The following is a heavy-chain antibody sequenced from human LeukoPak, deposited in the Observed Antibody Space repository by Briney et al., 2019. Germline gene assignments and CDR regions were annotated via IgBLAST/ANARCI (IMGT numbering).Heavy chain of an antibody. Sequence: ASVTVSCTASGYSFTSYYMHWVRQAPGQGLEWMGFINPSGSSAAYAQKFQGRLTMTRDMFTSTDYMELTSLTSDDTAVYYCARGRGGYYDSSGYPYWGQGTLVTVSS. CDR1: GYSFTSYY. V-gene: IGHV1-46*01. D-gene: IGHD3-22*01. CDR3: ARGRGGYYDSSGYPY. CDR2: INPSGSSA. J-gene: IGHJ4*02.